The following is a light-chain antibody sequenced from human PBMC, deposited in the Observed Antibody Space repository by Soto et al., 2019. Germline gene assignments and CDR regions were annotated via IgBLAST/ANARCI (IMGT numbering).Light chain of an antibody. J-gene: IGKJ3*01. CDR3: QQTYSTPQVS. CDR1: QSMTNF. CDR2: AAS. V-gene: IGKV1-39*01. Sequence: DIQRTRAPSSLSAAVGVRVTITGLARQSMTNFLNWSQQKPGKPPKLLIYAASTLQSGVPSRISGSGSGTDFTLTITSLQPDDFATYYCQQTYSTPQVSFGPGTKVDIK.